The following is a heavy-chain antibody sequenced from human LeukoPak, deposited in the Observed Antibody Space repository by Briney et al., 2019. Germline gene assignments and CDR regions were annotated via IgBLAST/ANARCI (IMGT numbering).Heavy chain of an antibody. CDR1: GGSFSGYY. CDR3: ARHGRSTAMVPADFDY. J-gene: IGHJ4*02. Sequence: SETLSLTCAVYGGSFSGYYWSWIRQPPGKGLEWIGEINHSGSTNYNPSLKSRVTISVDTSKNQFSLKLSSVTAADTAVYYCARHGRSTAMVPADFDYWGQGTLVTVSS. D-gene: IGHD5-18*01. CDR2: INHSGST. V-gene: IGHV4-34*01.